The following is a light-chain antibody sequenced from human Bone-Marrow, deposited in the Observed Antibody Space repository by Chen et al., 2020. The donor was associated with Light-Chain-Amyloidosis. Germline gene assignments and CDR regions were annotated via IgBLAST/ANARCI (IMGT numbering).Light chain of an antibody. CDR3: CSQRGPATLL. Sequence: QSALTQPPSVSGSLAQSVTFSCTGTSSDIGRSDRVSWYHQPPGSAPKLIIYEVNNRPSGVPNRFSGSKSGNRASLTISGLQAEDAADYFCCSQRGPATLLFGGGTRVTVL. V-gene: IGLV2-18*02. J-gene: IGLJ2*01. CDR2: EVN. CDR1: SSDIGRSDR.